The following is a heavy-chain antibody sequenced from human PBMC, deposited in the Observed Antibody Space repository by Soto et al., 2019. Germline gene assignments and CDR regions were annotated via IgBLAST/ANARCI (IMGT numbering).Heavy chain of an antibody. Sequence: GASVKVSCKASGGTFSSYAISWVRQAPGQGLEWMGGIIPIFGTANYAQKFQGRVTITADESTSTAYMELSSLRSEDTAVYYCARLSYYGSGSYYFPSLGYYYYGMDVWGQGTTVTVSS. D-gene: IGHD3-10*01. CDR2: IIPIFGTA. CDR3: ARLSYYGSGSYYFPSLGYYYYGMDV. CDR1: GGTFSSYA. V-gene: IGHV1-69*13. J-gene: IGHJ6*02.